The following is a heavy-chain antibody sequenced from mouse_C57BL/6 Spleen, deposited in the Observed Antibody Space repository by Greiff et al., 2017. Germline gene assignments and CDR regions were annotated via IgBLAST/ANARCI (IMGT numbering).Heavy chain of an antibody. CDR3: ARDYSNYGYYAMDY. CDR1: GYSITSGYY. J-gene: IGHJ4*01. Sequence: EVQLQQSGPGLVKPSQSLSLTCSVTGYSITSGYYWNWIRQFPANKLEWMGYISYDGSNNYNPSLKNRISITRDTSKNQFFLKLNSVTTEDTATYYCARDYSNYGYYAMDYWGQGTSVTVSS. D-gene: IGHD2-5*01. V-gene: IGHV3-6*01. CDR2: ISYDGSN.